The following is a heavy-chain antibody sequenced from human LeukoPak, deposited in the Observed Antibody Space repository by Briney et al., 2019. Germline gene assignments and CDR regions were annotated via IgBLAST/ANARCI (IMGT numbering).Heavy chain of an antibody. J-gene: IGHJ4*02. D-gene: IGHD1-14*01. V-gene: IGHV3-33*01. Sequence: GGSLRLSCAASGFTFSSYGMHWVRQAPGKGLEWVAVIWYDGSNKYYADSVKGRFTISRDNSKNTLYLEMNSLRAEDTAVYYCARGQPGDPIDYWGQGNLVTVSS. CDR3: ARGQPGDPIDY. CDR2: IWYDGSNK. CDR1: GFTFSSYG.